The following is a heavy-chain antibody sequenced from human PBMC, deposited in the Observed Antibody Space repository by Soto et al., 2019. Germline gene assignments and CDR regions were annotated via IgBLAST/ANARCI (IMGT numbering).Heavy chain of an antibody. CDR1: GGTFSTYA. CDR3: AREYYYGSGPWY. Sequence: SVKVSCKASGGTFSTYAISWVRQAPGQGLEWMGGIIPIFDAAQYAQKFQGRVTITADDPTTTSYMELSSLRSDDTAVYYCAREYYYGSGPWYWGQGTLVTVSS. CDR2: IIPIFDAA. J-gene: IGHJ4*02. D-gene: IGHD3-10*01. V-gene: IGHV1-69*13.